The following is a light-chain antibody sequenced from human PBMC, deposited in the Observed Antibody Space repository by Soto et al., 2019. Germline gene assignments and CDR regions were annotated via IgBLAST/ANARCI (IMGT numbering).Light chain of an antibody. J-gene: IGKJ1*01. V-gene: IGKV3-20*01. CDR3: QQYGSSPQT. CDR2: GAS. Sequence: EVVWTQSPATLSLSPGERATLSCRASQSVSSYLAWYQQKPGQAPRLLIYGASSRAAGIPDRFSGSGSGTDFTLTISRLEPEDFAVYYCQQYGSSPQTFGQGTKVDIK. CDR1: QSVSSY.